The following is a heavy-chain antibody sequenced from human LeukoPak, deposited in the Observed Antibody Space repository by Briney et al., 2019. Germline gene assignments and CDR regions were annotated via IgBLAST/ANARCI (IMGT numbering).Heavy chain of an antibody. D-gene: IGHD5-12*01. J-gene: IGHJ4*02. CDR3: AKDSSFVGDIVATTPLDY. CDR2: ISYDGSNK. Sequence: GGSLRLSRAASGFTFSSYGMHWVRQAPGKGLEWVAVISYDGSNKYYADSVKGRFTISRDNSKNTLYLQMNSLRAEDTAVYYCAKDSSFVGDIVATTPLDYWGQGTLVTVSS. V-gene: IGHV3-30*18. CDR1: GFTFSSYG.